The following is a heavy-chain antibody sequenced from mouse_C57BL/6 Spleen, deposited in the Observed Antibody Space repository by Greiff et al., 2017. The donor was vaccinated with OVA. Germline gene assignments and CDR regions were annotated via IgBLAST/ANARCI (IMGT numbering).Heavy chain of an antibody. Sequence: EVKLQESGGGLVQPKGSLTLSCAASGFSFNTYAMNWVRQAPGQGLEWVARIRSKSNNYATYYADSVKDRFTISRDDSESMLYLQMNNLKTEDTAMYYCVYSDWFAYWGQGTLVTVSA. J-gene: IGHJ3*01. CDR2: IRSKSNNYAT. CDR3: VYSDWFAY. V-gene: IGHV10-1*01. CDR1: GFSFNTYA.